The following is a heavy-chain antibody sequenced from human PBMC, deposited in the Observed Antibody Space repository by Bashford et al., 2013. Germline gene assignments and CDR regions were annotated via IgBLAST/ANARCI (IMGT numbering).Heavy chain of an antibody. D-gene: IGHD6-13*01. CDR1: GYTFTSYY. CDR3: ARGARRDYSSSWYNWNSESMGMDV. V-gene: IGHV1-46*01. J-gene: IGHJ6*02. Sequence: ASVKVSCKASGYTFTSYYMHWVRLAPGQGLEWMAIINPSDGSTVYSQKFQGRVAMTRDTSTSTVYMELSSLTSEDTAVYYCARGARRDYSSSWYNWNSESMGMDVWGQGDHGSPVSS. CDR2: INPSDGST.